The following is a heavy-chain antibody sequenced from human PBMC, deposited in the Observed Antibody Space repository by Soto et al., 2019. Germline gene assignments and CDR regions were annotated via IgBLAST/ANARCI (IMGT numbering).Heavy chain of an antibody. V-gene: IGHV4-59*11. D-gene: IGHD3-16*01. Sequence: QVQLQESGPGLVKPSETLSLTCTVSGGSINNHYWSWIRQPPGKGLEWIGYIYYSGTTNYNPSLKGRVTISVDTSKNQFSLNLTSLTAAETATYYCSRAYWYCEYWGQGTLVTVSS. CDR2: IYYSGTT. CDR1: GGSINNHY. J-gene: IGHJ4*02. CDR3: SRAYWYCEY.